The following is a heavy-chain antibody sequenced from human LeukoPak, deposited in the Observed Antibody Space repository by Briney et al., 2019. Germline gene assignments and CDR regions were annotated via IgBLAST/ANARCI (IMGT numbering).Heavy chain of an antibody. CDR3: ARVVHGDSLNYMDV. D-gene: IGHD4-17*01. J-gene: IGHJ6*03. CDR2: ISYDGSNK. CDR1: GFTLSSYA. Sequence: GGSLRLSCAASGFTLSSYAMHWVRRAPGKGLEWVAVISYDGSNKFYADSVKGRFTISRDNAKSSLYLQMNSLRADDTAFYYCARVVHGDSLNYMDVWGRGTTVTVSS. V-gene: IGHV3-30*04.